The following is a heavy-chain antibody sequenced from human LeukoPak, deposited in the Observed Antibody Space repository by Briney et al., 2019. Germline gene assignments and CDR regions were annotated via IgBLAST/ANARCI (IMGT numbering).Heavy chain of an antibody. V-gene: IGHV1-18*01. CDR1: GYTFTSYG. CDR2: ISAYNGNT. Sequence: ASVKVSCKASGYTFTSYGISWVRQAPGQGLEWMGWISAYNGNTNYAQKLQGRVTMTTDTSTSTAYMELRSLRSDDTAAYYCARSQIIAVAGIHRPYYFDYWGQGTLVTVSS. D-gene: IGHD6-19*01. J-gene: IGHJ4*02. CDR3: ARSQIIAVAGIHRPYYFDY.